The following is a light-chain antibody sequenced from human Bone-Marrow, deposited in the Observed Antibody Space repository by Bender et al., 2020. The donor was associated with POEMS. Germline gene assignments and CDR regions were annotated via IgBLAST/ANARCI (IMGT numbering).Light chain of an antibody. V-gene: IGLV2-14*02. CDR1: SSDVVSYTL. Sequence: QSALTQPASVSGSPGQSITISCTGTSSDVVSYTLVSWYQQHPGKAPKLMIYEVTKRPSGISYRFSGSKSGNTASLTISGLQAEDEADYYCSSYTVSNTWVFGGGTKLTVL. CDR2: EVT. J-gene: IGLJ3*02. CDR3: SSYTVSNTWV.